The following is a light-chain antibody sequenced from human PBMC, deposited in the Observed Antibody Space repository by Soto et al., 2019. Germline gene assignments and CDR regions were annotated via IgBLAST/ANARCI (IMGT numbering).Light chain of an antibody. V-gene: IGLV3-1*01. Sequence: SSELTQPPSVSVSPGQTASITCSGDKLGDKYACWYQQKPGQSPVLVIYQDTKRPSGIPERFSGSNSGNTATLTISGTQAMDEADYYCQAGDNSPHVVFGGGTQLTVL. CDR2: QDT. CDR1: KLGDKY. CDR3: QAGDNSPHVV. J-gene: IGLJ2*01.